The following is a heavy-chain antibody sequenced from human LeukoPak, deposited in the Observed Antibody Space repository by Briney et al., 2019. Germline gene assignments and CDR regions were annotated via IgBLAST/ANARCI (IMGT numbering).Heavy chain of an antibody. Sequence: GALVKVSCKASVYTFTSYGSSWVRQAPGQGLEWMGWISAYNGNTNYAQKLQSRVTMTTDTSTSTAYMELRSLRSDDTAVYYCARDDGRDIVATIENYGMDVWGQGTTVTVSS. CDR2: ISAYNGNT. J-gene: IGHJ6*02. V-gene: IGHV1-18*01. D-gene: IGHD5-12*01. CDR3: ARDDGRDIVATIENYGMDV. CDR1: VYTFTSYG.